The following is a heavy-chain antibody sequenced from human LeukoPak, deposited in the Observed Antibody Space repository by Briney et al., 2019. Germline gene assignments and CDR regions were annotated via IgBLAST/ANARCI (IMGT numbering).Heavy chain of an antibody. V-gene: IGHV3-66*04. Sequence: GGSLRLSCAASGFTVSSNYMSWVRQAPGKGLEWVSVIYSGGSTYYADSVKGRFTISRDNSKNTLYLQMNSLRAEDTAVYYCARHPCRGGDFLYYFDYWGQGTLVTVSS. CDR2: IYSGGST. J-gene: IGHJ4*02. CDR3: ARHPCRGGDFLYYFDY. D-gene: IGHD2-21*02. CDR1: GFTVSSNY.